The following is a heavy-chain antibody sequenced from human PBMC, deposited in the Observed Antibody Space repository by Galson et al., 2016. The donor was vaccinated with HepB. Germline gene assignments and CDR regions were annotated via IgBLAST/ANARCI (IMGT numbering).Heavy chain of an antibody. V-gene: IGHV1-69*06. CDR2: IFPIFNTA. Sequence: SVKVSCKASGDIFSSYSISWVRQAPGQGPEWMGGIFPIFNTADYAHNFHGRLTITADKFTSTVYMELLSLKSDDTAMFYCAGGPRGGGYYYYYMDVWGKGTAVTVSS. J-gene: IGHJ6*03. D-gene: IGHD2-15*01. CDR3: AGGPRGGGYYYYYMDV. CDR1: GDIFSSYS.